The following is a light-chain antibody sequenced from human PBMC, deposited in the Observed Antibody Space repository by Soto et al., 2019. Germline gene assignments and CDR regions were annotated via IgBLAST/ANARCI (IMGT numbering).Light chain of an antibody. CDR1: TSNIGSNY. J-gene: IGLJ2*01. V-gene: IGLV1-47*02. CDR3: AAWDDNLRGSWV. Sequence: QSVLTQPPSASGTPGQRVTISCSGSTSNIGSNYVYWYQHLPGTAPKLLIYTDNQRPSGVPDRFSGSKSGTSASLAISVLRSEDEADYFCAAWDDNLRGSWVFGGGTKVTVL. CDR2: TDN.